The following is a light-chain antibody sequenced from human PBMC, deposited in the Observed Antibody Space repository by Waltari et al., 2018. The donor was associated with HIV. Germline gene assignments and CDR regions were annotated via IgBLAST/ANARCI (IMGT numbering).Light chain of an antibody. Sequence: QSVLTQPPSVSGAPGQRVTISCTGNSSNIPAGNDVHCYQHLPGTAPKLLIYGDRNRPSGVPDRFSASRSDTSASLAITGLQAEDEADYYCQSYDRSLSGSFVFGTGTKVTVL. V-gene: IGLV1-40*01. CDR1: SSNIPAGND. CDR2: GDR. CDR3: QSYDRSLSGSFV. J-gene: IGLJ1*01.